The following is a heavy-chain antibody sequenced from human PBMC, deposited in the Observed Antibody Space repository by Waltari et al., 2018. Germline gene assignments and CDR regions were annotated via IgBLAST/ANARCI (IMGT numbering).Heavy chain of an antibody. CDR1: GGSFSGYY. V-gene: IGHV4-34*01. D-gene: IGHD2-15*01. CDR2: INHGGST. J-gene: IGHJ5*02. Sequence: QVQLQQWGAGLLKPSETLSLTCAVYGGSFSGYYWSWIGRPPGKGLEWVGEINHGGSTNCSPTLKSRDTIYVDTSKKQFSRKLGSVAAAGTAVYYCASARSGGRRHGFDPWGQGTLVTVSS. CDR3: ASARSGGRRHGFDP.